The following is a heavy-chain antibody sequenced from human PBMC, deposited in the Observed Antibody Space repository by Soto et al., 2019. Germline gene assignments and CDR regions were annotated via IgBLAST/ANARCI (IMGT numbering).Heavy chain of an antibody. CDR1: GYTFTSYA. CDR2: INAGNGNT. J-gene: IGHJ4*02. V-gene: IGHV1-3*01. CDR3: ARGRTVTTIHFDY. D-gene: IGHD4-17*01. Sequence: ASVKVSCKASGYTFTSYAMHWVRQAPGQRLEWMGWINAGNGNTKYSQKFQGRVTITRDTSASTAYMELSSLRSEDTAVYYCARGRTVTTIHFDYWGQGTLVTVSS.